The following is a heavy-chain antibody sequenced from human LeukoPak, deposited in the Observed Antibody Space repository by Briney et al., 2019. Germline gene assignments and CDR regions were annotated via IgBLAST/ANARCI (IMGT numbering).Heavy chain of an antibody. V-gene: IGHV3-23*01. CDR2: ISGSGGAT. Sequence: GGSLRLSCAASGFTFNTYGMSWVRQAPGKGLEWVSGISGSGGATYYADSVKGRFTISRDDPHNTLYLQMNSLRAEDPAVYFCARGGVDYYGSGTYYLMYYFDYWGQGALVTVSS. CDR3: ARGGVDYYGSGTYYLMYYFDY. D-gene: IGHD3-10*01. J-gene: IGHJ4*02. CDR1: GFTFNTYG.